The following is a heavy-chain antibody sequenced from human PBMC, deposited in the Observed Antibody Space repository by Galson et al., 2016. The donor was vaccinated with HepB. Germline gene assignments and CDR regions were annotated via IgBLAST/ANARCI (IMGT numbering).Heavy chain of an antibody. CDR3: ARGKSDWGSFDY. CDR2: IWYDGSNE. D-gene: IGHD3-16*01. J-gene: IGHJ4*02. V-gene: IGHV3-33*01. CDR1: GFIFSGYA. Sequence: SLRLSCAASGFIFSGYAMHWVRQAPGKGLEWVALIWYDGSNEFYADSAKGRFTVSRDNSKNLLYLQMNSLRVEDTAVYFCARGKSDWGSFDYWGQGTLVTVCS.